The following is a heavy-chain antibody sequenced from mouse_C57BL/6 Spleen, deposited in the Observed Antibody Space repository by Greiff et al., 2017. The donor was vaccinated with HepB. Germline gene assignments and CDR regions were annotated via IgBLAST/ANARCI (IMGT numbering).Heavy chain of an antibody. V-gene: IGHV1-82*01. J-gene: IGHJ2*01. D-gene: IGHD4-1*01. CDR1: GYAFSSSW. Sequence: LVESGPELVKPGASVKISCKASGYAFSSSWMNWVKQRPGKGLEWIGRIYPGDGDTNYNGKFKGKATLTADKSSSTAYMQLSSLTSEDSAVYFCAKLGREGFDYWGQGTTLTVSS. CDR2: IYPGDGDT. CDR3: AKLGREGFDY.